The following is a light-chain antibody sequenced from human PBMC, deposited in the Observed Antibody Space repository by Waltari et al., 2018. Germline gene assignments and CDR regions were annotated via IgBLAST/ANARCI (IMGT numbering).Light chain of an antibody. V-gene: IGLV2-14*03. Sequence: QSALTQPASVSGSPGQSITIPCTGTSSAVGGYNYVSWYQQHPGKAPKLMIYDVSNRPSGVSNRFSGSKSGNTASLTISGLQAEDEADYYCSSYTSSSTLPYVFGTGTKVTVL. CDR1: SSAVGGYNY. J-gene: IGLJ1*01. CDR3: SSYTSSSTLPYV. CDR2: DVS.